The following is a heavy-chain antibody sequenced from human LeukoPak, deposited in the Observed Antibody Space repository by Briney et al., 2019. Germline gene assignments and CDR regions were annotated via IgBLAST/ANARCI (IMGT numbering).Heavy chain of an antibody. Sequence: GGSLRLSCAASGFTVSSNYMSWVRQAPGKGLEWVSVIYSGGSTYYADSVKGRFTISRDNSKNTLYLQMNSLRAEDTAVYYCARGRYSYGDNWFDPWGQGTLVTVSS. CDR3: ARGRYSYGDNWFDP. CDR1: GFTVSSNY. CDR2: IYSGGST. J-gene: IGHJ5*02. V-gene: IGHV3-53*01. D-gene: IGHD5-18*01.